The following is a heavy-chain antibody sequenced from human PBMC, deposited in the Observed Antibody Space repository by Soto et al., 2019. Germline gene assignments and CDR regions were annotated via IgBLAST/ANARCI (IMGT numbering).Heavy chain of an antibody. Sequence: SVKVSCKXSGGTFSSYAISWVRQAPGQGLEWMGGIIPIFGTANYAQKFQGRVTITADESTSTAYMELSSLRSEDTAVYYCARTVYSSSSDHSYYYYGMDVWGQGTTVTVSS. CDR1: GGTFSSYA. J-gene: IGHJ6*02. CDR2: IIPIFGTA. D-gene: IGHD6-6*01. V-gene: IGHV1-69*13. CDR3: ARTVYSSSSDHSYYYYGMDV.